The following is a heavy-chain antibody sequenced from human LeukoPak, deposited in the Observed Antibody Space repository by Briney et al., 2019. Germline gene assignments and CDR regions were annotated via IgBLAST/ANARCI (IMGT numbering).Heavy chain of an antibody. CDR1: GYTITTYW. CDR3: ARQGMATAGSDVFDI. J-gene: IGHJ3*02. CDR2: IYPTDSDT. D-gene: IGHD6-13*01. V-gene: IGHV5-51*01. Sequence: GESLKISCKGSGYTITTYWIGWVRQQPGKGLEWIGIIYPTDSDTRYSPSFQGQVTISVDKSISTAYLQWSSLKASDTAMYYCARQGMATAGSDVFDIWGQGTMVTVSS.